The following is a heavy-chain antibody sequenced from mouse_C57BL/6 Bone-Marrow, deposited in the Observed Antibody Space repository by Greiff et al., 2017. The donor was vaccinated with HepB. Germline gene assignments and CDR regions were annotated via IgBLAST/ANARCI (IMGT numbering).Heavy chain of an antibody. Sequence: QVHVKQSGAELVKPGASVKMSCKASGYTFTSYWITWVKQRPGQGLEWIGDIYPGSGSTNYNEKFKSKATLTVDTSSSTAYMQLSSLTSEDSAVYYCARSDYGSSSPYYAMDYWGQGTSVTVSS. J-gene: IGHJ4*01. D-gene: IGHD1-1*01. CDR1: GYTFTSYW. CDR3: ARSDYGSSSPYYAMDY. V-gene: IGHV1-55*01. CDR2: IYPGSGST.